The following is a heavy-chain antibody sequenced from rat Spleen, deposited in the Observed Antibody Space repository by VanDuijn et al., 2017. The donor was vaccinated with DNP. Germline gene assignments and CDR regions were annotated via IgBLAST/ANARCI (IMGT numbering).Heavy chain of an antibody. V-gene: IGHV3-1*01. CDR3: ARWYNYFDY. J-gene: IGHJ2*01. CDR2: ITYSGDT. CDR1: GYSITNNY. D-gene: IGHD1-5*01. Sequence: EVQLQESGPGFVRPSQSLFLTCSVTGYSITNNYWGWIRKFPGNRMEWIGHITYSGDTSYNPSLESRISITRDTSKNQFFLQLSSVTTEDTAAYYCARWYNYFDYWGQGVMVTVSS.